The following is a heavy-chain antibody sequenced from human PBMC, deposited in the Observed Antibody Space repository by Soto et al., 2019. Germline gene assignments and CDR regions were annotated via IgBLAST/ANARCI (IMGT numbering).Heavy chain of an antibody. Sequence: SETLSLTCAIYGGSFSGLFWSWIRQPPGKGLEWIGEINHSGGTKYNPSLKSRVTISADTSKNQFLLKVSSVTAADTAVYYCARSGSNNLDYAMDVWGQGTTVTVSS. D-gene: IGHD3-10*01. CDR3: ARSGSNNLDYAMDV. J-gene: IGHJ6*02. CDR1: GGSFSGLF. V-gene: IGHV4-34*01. CDR2: INHSGGT.